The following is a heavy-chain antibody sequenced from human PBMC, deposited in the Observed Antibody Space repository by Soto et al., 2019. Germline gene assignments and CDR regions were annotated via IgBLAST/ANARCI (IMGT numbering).Heavy chain of an antibody. CDR1: GFTFSSYW. Sequence: ESGGGMVQPGGSLRLSCAASGFTFSSYWMSWVRQAPGKGLEWVANINHHGSERNYVDSVKGRFTISRDNTKNSLFLQMNGLRDDDTAVYYCARDLDYWGRGTLVTVSS. CDR3: ARDLDY. CDR2: INHHGSER. J-gene: IGHJ4*02. V-gene: IGHV3-7*01.